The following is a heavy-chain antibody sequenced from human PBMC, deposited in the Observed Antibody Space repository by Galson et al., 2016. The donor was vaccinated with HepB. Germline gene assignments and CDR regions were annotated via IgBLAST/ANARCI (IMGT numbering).Heavy chain of an antibody. CDR3: ARRSDDAYGSGSLAL. Sequence: ETLSLTCTVSGGSMRPYYWNWIRQPPGKGLEWIGYIYCSGNINYNPSLRSRVSIPVDTSKNQFSLRLSYVTAADTALYSCARRSDDAYGSGSLALWGQGTLVAVSS. V-gene: IGHV4-59*08. CDR2: IYCSGNI. CDR1: GGSMRPYY. D-gene: IGHD3-10*01. J-gene: IGHJ4*02.